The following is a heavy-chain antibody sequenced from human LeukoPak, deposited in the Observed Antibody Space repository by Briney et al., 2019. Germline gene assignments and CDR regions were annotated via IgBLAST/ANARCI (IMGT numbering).Heavy chain of an antibody. D-gene: IGHD3-9*01. V-gene: IGHV4-34*01. CDR2: INHSGST. CDR1: GGSSSGYY. CDR3: ARGLRYYDILTGYYTYYFDY. J-gene: IGHJ4*02. Sequence: SETLSLTCAVYGGSSSGYYWSWIRQPPGKGLEWIGEINHSGSTNYNPSLKSRVTISVDTSKNQFSLKLSSVTAADTAVYYCARGLRYYDILTGYYTYYFDYWGQGTLVTVSS.